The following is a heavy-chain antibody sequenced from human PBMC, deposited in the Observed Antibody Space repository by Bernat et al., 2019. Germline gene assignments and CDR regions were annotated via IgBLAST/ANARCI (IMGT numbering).Heavy chain of an antibody. Sequence: EVQLLESGGGLVQPGGSLRLSCAASGFTFSSYAMSWVRQAPGKWLEWVSALSGSGGSTYYADSVKGRFTISRDNSKNTLYLQMNSLRAEDPAVYYCAKFARLRLGELSLGRSYFDYWGQGTLVTISS. CDR3: AKFARLRLGELSLGRSYFDY. D-gene: IGHD3-16*02. CDR1: GFTFSSYA. CDR2: LSGSGGST. V-gene: IGHV3-23*01. J-gene: IGHJ4*02.